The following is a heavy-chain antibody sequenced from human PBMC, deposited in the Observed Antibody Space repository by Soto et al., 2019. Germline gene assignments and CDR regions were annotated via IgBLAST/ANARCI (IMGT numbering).Heavy chain of an antibody. J-gene: IGHJ4*02. CDR3: AKNWNWGSLVH. D-gene: IGHD7-27*01. CDR1: GGSISSGGYS. V-gene: IGHV4-30-2*01. CDR2: MHHSGTS. Sequence: PSETLSLTCAVSGGSISSGGYSWSWIRQPPGKGLEWIGYMHHSGTSFYNPSLKSRVTISVDTPKNQFSLKLSSVTAADTAVYYCAKNWNWGSLVHWGQGTLVTVSS.